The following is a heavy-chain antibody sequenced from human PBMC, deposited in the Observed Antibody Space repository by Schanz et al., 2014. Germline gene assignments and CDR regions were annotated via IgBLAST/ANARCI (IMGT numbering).Heavy chain of an antibody. CDR1: GYPFTSDD. J-gene: IGHJ6*03. CDR3: ARVYMEFERGKSYYYYMDV. V-gene: IGHV1-8*01. CDR2: MNPNSGDT. D-gene: IGHD3-10*01. Sequence: QVQLVQSGAEAKKPGASVKVSCRASGYPFTSDDITWVRQAPGQGLEWMGWMNPNSGDTGYPRKFQDRVTMTRTTSISTAYMELNSLTSEDTAVYYCARVYMEFERGKSYYYYMDVWGRGTTVTVSS.